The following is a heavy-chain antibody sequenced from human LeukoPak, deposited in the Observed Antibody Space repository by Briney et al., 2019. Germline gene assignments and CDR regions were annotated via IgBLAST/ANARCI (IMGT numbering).Heavy chain of an antibody. CDR1: GYSFTDYH. Sequence: ASVKVSCKASGYSFTDYHIHWVRQAPGQGLEWMGWTNPNSGATHYAQKFQGRVTMTRDTSISTAYMELSRLRSDDTALYYCAKPSGRQGQYGDYVDYWGQGTLVTVPS. V-gene: IGHV1-2*02. J-gene: IGHJ4*02. CDR3: AKPSGRQGQYGDYVDY. D-gene: IGHD4-17*01. CDR2: TNPNSGAT.